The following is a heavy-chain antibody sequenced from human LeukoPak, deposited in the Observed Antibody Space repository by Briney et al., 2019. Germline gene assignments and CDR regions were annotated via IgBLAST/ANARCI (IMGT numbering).Heavy chain of an antibody. CDR3: ARAGAGKWLGLDYYYYMDV. CDR1: GFTVSSNY. J-gene: IGHJ6*03. Sequence: GGSLRLSCAASGFTVSSNYMSWVRQAPGKGLEWVSVIYSGGSTYYADSVKGRFTISRDNSKKTLYLQMNSLRAEDTAVYYCARAGAGKWLGLDYYYYMDVWGKGTTVTVSS. V-gene: IGHV3-53*01. D-gene: IGHD6-19*01. CDR2: IYSGGST.